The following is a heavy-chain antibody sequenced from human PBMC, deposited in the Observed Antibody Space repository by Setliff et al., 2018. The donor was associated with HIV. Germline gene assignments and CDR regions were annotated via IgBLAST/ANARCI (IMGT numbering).Heavy chain of an antibody. CDR1: GFTLSSYS. V-gene: IGHV3-21*01. D-gene: IGHD5-18*01. J-gene: IGHJ4*02. Sequence: GGSLRLSCAASGFTLSSYSMNWVRQAPGKGLEWVSSISSGSSYIYYAESVKGRFTISRDNAKNSLYLQMNSLRAEDTAVYYCASIELAAMVPVDYWGQGTLVTVSS. CDR3: ASIELAAMVPVDY. CDR2: ISSGSSYI.